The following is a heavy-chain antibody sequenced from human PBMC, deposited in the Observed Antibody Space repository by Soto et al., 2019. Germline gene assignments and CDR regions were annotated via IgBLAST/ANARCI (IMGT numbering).Heavy chain of an antibody. CDR3: ARTVGYYYGMDV. V-gene: IGHV1-3*01. CDR2: INAGNGNT. D-gene: IGHD4-17*01. J-gene: IGHJ6*02. CDR1: GYTFTSYA. Sequence: ASVKVSCKASGYTFTSYAMHWVRQAPGQRLEWMGWINAGNGNTKYSQKFQGRVTITRDTSASTAYMELSSLRSEDTAVYYCARTVGYYYGMDVWGQGTTVTVAS.